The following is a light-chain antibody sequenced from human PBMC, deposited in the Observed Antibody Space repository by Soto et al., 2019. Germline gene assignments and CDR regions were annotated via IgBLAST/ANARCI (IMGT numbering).Light chain of an antibody. J-gene: IGLJ2*01. Sequence: NFMLTQPHSVSESPGQTVTISCTRSSGSIASNYVQWYQQRPGSAPTTVIYEDNQRPSGVPDRFSGSIDSSSNSASLTISALKTDDEADYYCQSYDSSIVVFGGGTKVTVL. V-gene: IGLV6-57*04. CDR2: EDN. CDR3: QSYDSSIVV. CDR1: SGSIASNY.